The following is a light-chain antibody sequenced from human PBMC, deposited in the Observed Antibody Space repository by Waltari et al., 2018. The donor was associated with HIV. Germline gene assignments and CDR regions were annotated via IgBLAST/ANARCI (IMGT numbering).Light chain of an antibody. Sequence: QSVLTQPPSVSGAPGRKVIISCTGSSSNIGAGYDVQGYQQCPGTAPKVLIYGNTNRPSGVPDRFSGSKSGNSASLAITGLQADDEADYYCQSYDSSLNGWVFGGGTKLTV. CDR1: SSNIGAGYD. V-gene: IGLV1-40*01. CDR2: GNT. CDR3: QSYDSSLNGWV. J-gene: IGLJ3*02.